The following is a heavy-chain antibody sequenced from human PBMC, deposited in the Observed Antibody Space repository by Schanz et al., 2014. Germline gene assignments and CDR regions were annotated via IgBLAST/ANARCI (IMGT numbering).Heavy chain of an antibody. CDR1: GYIFGSHG. CDR3: ARVHIATYHYNSPGAFDI. D-gene: IGHD3-10*01. V-gene: IGHV1-18*01. Sequence: QVQLVQSAPEVKKPGASVKVSCKASGYIFGSHGMTWVRQAPGQGPELMGWINAHTGNTQYAQKFQGRVNMTRDTVTTTVHLELTRLRTDDTAIYYCARVHIATYHYNSPGAFDIWGQGTRGTVSS. J-gene: IGHJ3*02. CDR2: INAHTGNT.